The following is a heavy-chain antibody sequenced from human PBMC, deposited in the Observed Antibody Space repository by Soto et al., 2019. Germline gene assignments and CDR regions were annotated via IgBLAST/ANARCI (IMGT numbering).Heavy chain of an antibody. CDR2: IPTSGDRT. J-gene: IGHJ4*02. D-gene: IGHD5-12*01. CDR1: GFTFRSYA. CDR3: AKEDHGPVGTYAH. V-gene: IGHV3-23*01. Sequence: PGGSLRLSCAASGFTFRSYAMHWVRQTPGKGLEWVSAIPTSGDRTYYADSVKGRFTISRDNSKSTLYLQMNSLRAEDTALYYCAKEDHGPVGTYAHWGQGTLVTVSS.